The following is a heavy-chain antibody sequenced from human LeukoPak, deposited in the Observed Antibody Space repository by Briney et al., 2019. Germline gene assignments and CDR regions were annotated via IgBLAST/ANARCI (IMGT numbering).Heavy chain of an antibody. CDR2: IYHSGST. D-gene: IGHD3-3*01. J-gene: IGHJ6*03. CDR3: ARDLYDFWSGYYTGYYYYYMDV. V-gene: IGHV4-39*07. Sequence: SETLSLTCTVSGGSISSGSYYWSWIRQPAGKGLEWIGSIYHSGSTYYNPSLKSRVTISVDTSKNQFSLKLSSVTAADTAVYYCARDLYDFWSGYYTGYYYYYMDVWGKGTTVTVSS. CDR1: GGSISSGSYY.